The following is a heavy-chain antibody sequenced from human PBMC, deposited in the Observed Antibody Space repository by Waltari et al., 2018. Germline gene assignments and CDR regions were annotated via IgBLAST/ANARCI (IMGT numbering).Heavy chain of an antibody. CDR3: ARLPTKYYDSLGWGFFDQ. Sequence: HVQLQESGPGLVKPSETLSLTCTVSGDFPSDDHWTWIRQAPGKGLEWIAYLRNTGSTKRNPSPESGVTISADTSKKQFTLRLTSVTAADTAVYYCARLPTKYYDSLGWGFFDQWGQGILVTVSS. D-gene: IGHD3-22*01. CDR2: LRNTGST. V-gene: IGHV4-59*08. J-gene: IGHJ4*02. CDR1: GDFPSDDH.